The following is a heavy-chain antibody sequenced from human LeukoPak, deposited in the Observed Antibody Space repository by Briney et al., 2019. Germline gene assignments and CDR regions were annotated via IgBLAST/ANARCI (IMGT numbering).Heavy chain of an antibody. CDR1: GFTVSSNY. CDR2: IYSGGST. CDR3: ARERQYCSGGSCYANWFDS. V-gene: IGHV3-53*04. Sequence: PGGSLRLSSAASGFTVSSNYMSWVRQAPGKGLEWVSAIYSGGSTYYADSVKGRFTISRHNSKNTLYLQMDSLRAEDTAVYYCARERQYCSGGSCYANWFDSWGQGTLVTVSS. J-gene: IGHJ5*01. D-gene: IGHD2-15*01.